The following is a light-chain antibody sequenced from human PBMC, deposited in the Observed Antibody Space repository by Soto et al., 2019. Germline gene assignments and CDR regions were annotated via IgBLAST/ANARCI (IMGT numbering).Light chain of an antibody. J-gene: IGLJ3*02. CDR2: EVS. CDR1: SSDVGGYNY. CDR3: SSYTTSSPHWV. Sequence: QSVLTQPASVSGSPGQSITISCTGTSSDVGGYNYVSWYQQHPGKAPKLMIYEVSNRPSGVSNRFSGSKSGNTASLTISGLQAEDEAEYYCSSYTTSSPHWVFGGGTKLTVL. V-gene: IGLV2-14*01.